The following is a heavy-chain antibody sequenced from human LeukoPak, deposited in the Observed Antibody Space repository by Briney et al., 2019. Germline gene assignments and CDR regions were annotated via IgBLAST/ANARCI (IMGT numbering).Heavy chain of an antibody. CDR3: ARVKDPGGYYYYYYMDV. J-gene: IGHJ6*03. Sequence: SETLSLTCAVYGGSFSGYYWSWIRQPPGKGLEWVGEINDSGSTKYNPSLKSRVTISIDTSKNQFSLKVTSVTAADTAVYYCARVKDPGGYYYYYYMDVWGKGTTVTVSS. CDR2: INDSGST. V-gene: IGHV4-34*01. CDR1: GGSFSGYY. D-gene: IGHD3-16*01.